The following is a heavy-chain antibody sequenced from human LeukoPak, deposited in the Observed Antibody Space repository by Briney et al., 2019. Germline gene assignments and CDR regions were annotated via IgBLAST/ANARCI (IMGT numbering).Heavy chain of an antibody. V-gene: IGHV1-69*04. Sequence: ASVKVSCKASGGTFSSYAISWVRQAPGQGLEWMGRIIPILGIVNYAQKFQGRVTITADKSTSTAYMELSSLRSEDTAVYYCARGSMSSYYYDSSGYPSAFQHWGQGTLVTVSS. D-gene: IGHD3-22*01. J-gene: IGHJ1*01. CDR1: GGTFSSYA. CDR3: ARGSMSSYYYDSSGYPSAFQH. CDR2: IIPILGIV.